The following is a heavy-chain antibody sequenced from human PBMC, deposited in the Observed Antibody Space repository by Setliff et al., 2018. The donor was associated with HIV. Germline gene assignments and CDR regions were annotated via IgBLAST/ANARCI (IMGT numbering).Heavy chain of an antibody. D-gene: IGHD4-17*01. CDR2: INPSGAGT. Sequence: ASEKVSCKPSGYIFSNYYLHWVRQGPGQGLEWMGLINPSGAGTSYAQKFEGRVTMTRDTSTDTVYMELSSLKSDDTAVYYCVGRKSDYGTKAGFRYWGQGTLVTVSS. CDR3: VGRKSDYGTKAGFRY. CDR1: GYIFSNYY. V-gene: IGHV1-46*01. J-gene: IGHJ4*02.